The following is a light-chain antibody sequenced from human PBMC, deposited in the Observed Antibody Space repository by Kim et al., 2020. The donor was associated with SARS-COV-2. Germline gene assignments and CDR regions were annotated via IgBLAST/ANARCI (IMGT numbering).Light chain of an antibody. CDR2: GRN. CDR1: SLRSYY. V-gene: IGLV3-19*01. Sequence: SSELTQDPVVSVALGQTVRITCQGDSLRSYYATWYQQKPRQAPALVIYGRNNRPPGIPDRFSGSASGNTASLTLSGTQAEDEADFYCQSRDSGGRVMFGGGTKLTVL. CDR3: QSRDSGGRVM. J-gene: IGLJ3*02.